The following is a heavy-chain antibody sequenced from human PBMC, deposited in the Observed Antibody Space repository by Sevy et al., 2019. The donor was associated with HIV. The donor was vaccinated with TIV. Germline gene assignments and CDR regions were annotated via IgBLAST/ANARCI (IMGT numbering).Heavy chain of an antibody. V-gene: IGHV3-74*01. Sequence: GGSRRLSCAASGFTFSSYWMHWVRQAPGKGPVWVSGVNSDRSSTNYADSVKGRFTMSRDSAKNTLYLQMNSLRAEDTAVYFCVAANTWQDYWGQGTLVTVSS. J-gene: IGHJ4*02. CDR2: VNSDRSST. CDR1: GFTFSSYW. CDR3: VAANTWQDY. D-gene: IGHD2-15*01.